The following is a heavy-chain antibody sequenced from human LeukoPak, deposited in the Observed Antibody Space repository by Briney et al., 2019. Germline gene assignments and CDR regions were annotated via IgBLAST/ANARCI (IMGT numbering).Heavy chain of an antibody. CDR2: IGGRGFTT. D-gene: IGHD6-13*01. CDR3: AKGTLTKTQGISWDPFDY. J-gene: IGHJ4*02. V-gene: IGHV3-23*01. CDR1: GFTFSGYA. Sequence: PGGSLRLSCAASGFTFSGYAMSWVRQAPGKELEWVSAIGGRGFTTVYADSVKGRFTISRDNSQNTLYLQMNSLRAEDTAVYYCAKGTLTKTQGISWDPFDYWGQGTLVTVSS.